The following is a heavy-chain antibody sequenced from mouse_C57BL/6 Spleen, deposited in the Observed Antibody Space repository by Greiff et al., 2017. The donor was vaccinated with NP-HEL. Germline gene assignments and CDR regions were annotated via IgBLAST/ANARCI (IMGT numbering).Heavy chain of an antibody. D-gene: IGHD1-1*01. J-gene: IGHJ4*01. V-gene: IGHV5-12*01. Sequence: EVKLVESGGGLVQPGGSLKLSCAASGFTFSDYYMYWVRQTPEKRLEWVAYISNGGGSTYYPDTVKGRFTISRDNAKNTLYLQMSRLKSEDTAMYYCARITTVVYYAMDYWGQGTSVTVSS. CDR2: ISNGGGST. CDR1: GFTFSDYY. CDR3: ARITTVVYYAMDY.